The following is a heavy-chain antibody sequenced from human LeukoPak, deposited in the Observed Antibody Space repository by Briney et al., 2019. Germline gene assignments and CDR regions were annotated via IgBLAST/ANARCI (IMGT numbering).Heavy chain of an antibody. CDR3: AREGANIVVVPAAVSPYYYYYMDV. D-gene: IGHD2-2*01. V-gene: IGHV4-39*07. CDR2: IYYSGST. J-gene: IGHJ6*03. CDR1: GGSISSSSYY. Sequence: KPSETLSLTCTVSGGSISSSSYYWGWIRQPPGKGLEWIGSIYYSGSTYYNPSLKSRVTISVDTSKNQFSLKLSSVTDADTAVYYCAREGANIVVVPAAVSPYYYYYMDVWGKGTTVTVSS.